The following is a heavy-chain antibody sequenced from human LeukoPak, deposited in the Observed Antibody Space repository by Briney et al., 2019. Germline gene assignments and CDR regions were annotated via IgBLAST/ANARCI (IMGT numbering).Heavy chain of an antibody. V-gene: IGHV1-8*01. J-gene: IGHJ6*03. CDR2: MNPNSGNT. D-gene: IGHD6-19*01. Sequence: ASVKVSCKASGYTFTSYDINWVRQATGQGLEWMGWMNPNSGNTGYAQKFQGRVTMTRNTSISTAYMELSSLRSEDTAVNYCARGENRIAVAGHYYYYYYMDVWGKGTTVTVSS. CDR3: ARGENRIAVAGHYYYYYYMDV. CDR1: GYTFTSYD.